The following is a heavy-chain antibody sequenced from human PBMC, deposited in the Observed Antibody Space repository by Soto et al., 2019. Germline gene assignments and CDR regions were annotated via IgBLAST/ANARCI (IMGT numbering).Heavy chain of an antibody. Sequence: PGGSLRLSCVASGLIFEDYAMNWVRQGPGKGLEWVSGISWNSGTIGYADAVKGRFTISRDNAKNSLHLQMNSLRAEDTALYYCAKDVGSYYYDTSAYHYDYWGRGTQVTVSS. CDR3: AKDVGSYYYDTSAYHYDY. J-gene: IGHJ4*02. CDR1: GLIFEDYA. CDR2: ISWNSGTI. D-gene: IGHD3-22*01. V-gene: IGHV3-9*01.